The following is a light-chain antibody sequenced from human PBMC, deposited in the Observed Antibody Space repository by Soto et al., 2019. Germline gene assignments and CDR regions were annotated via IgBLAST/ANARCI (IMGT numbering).Light chain of an antibody. CDR3: QQYGRSPFT. CDR1: QRMTNNF. CDR2: GAS. V-gene: IGKV3-20*01. Sequence: EIVLTQSPDTLSLSPGERVTLSCRASQRMTNNFLAWFQQKPGLAPRLLIHGASTRASGVPDRFTGGGSGTDFVLTISREEPEDFGVYYCQQYGRSPFTFGQGTKLQIK. J-gene: IGKJ2*01.